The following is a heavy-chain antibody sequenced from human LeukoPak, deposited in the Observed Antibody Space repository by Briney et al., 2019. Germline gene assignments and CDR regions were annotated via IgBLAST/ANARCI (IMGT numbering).Heavy chain of an antibody. J-gene: IGHJ4*02. D-gene: IGHD6-13*01. CDR3: ARDSRSSSLK. Sequence: GRSLRLSCAASGFTFSSYAMHWVRQAPGKGLEWVAVISYDGSNKYYADSVKGRFTISRDNSKNTLYLQMNSLRAEDTAVYYCARDSRSSSLKWGQGTLVTVSS. CDR2: ISYDGSNK. V-gene: IGHV3-30*04. CDR1: GFTFSSYA.